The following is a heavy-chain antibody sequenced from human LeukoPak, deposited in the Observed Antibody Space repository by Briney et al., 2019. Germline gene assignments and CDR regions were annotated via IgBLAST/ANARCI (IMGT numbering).Heavy chain of an antibody. CDR2: IYYSGST. CDR1: GGSISSYY. V-gene: IGHV4-59*12. J-gene: IGHJ4*02. D-gene: IGHD6-13*01. Sequence: SETLSLTCTVSGGSISSYYWSWIRQPPGKGLEWIGYIYYSGSTNYNPSLKSRATISVDTSKNQFSLKLTSVTAADTAVYYCARVSSSWPHYYFDYWGQGTLVTVSS. CDR3: ARVSSSWPHYYFDY.